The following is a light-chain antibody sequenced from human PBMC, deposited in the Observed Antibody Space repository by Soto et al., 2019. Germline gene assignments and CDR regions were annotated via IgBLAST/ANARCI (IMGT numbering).Light chain of an antibody. V-gene: IGKV4-1*01. J-gene: IGKJ1*01. CDR2: WAS. Sequence: DIVMTQSPDSLAVSLGERATINCKSSQSVLHSSNNKNYLAWYQQKAGQPPKLLIYWASTRESGVPDRFSGSGSGTDFTLTISSLQSEDVAVYYCQQYVHWPPGTFGQGTKVDIK. CDR1: QSVLHSSNNKNY. CDR3: QQYVHWPPGT.